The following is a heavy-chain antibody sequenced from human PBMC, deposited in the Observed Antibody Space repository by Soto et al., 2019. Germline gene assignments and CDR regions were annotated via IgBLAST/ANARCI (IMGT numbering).Heavy chain of an antibody. CDR1: GGSISSGGYY. D-gene: IGHD6-19*01. CDR3: ARGYSSGSIAFDY. CDR2: IYYSGST. J-gene: IGHJ4*02. V-gene: IGHV4-31*03. Sequence: SETLSLTCTVSGGSISSGGYYWSWIRQHPGKGLEWIGCIYYSGSTYYNPSLKSRVTISVDTSKNQFSLKLSSVTAADTAVYYCARGYSSGSIAFDYWGQGTLVNGSS.